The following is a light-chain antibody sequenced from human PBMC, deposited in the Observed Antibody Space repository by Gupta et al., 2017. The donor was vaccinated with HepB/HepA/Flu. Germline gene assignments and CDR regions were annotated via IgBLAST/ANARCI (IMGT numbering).Light chain of an antibody. CDR1: SSNLGDDT. CDR3: DVWDDSRSGYV. J-gene: IGLJ1*01. V-gene: IGLV1-44*01. CDR2: NDN. Sequence: VLTQPPSASGGPGQRVTISCSGSSSNLGDDTAYWYHQLPGTAPKLLIYNDNQRRSGVPDRFSGAKSGTTATVATSGVPAEDEADYYCDVWDDSRSGYVFGAGTKVTVL.